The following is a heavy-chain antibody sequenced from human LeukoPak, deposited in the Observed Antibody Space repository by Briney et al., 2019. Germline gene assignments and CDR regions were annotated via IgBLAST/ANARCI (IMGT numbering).Heavy chain of an antibody. J-gene: IGHJ6*02. CDR2: ISYDGSNK. Sequence: GGSLRLSCAASGFTFSSYAMHWVRQAPGKGLEWVAVISYDGSNKYYADSVKGRFTISRDNSKNTLYLQMNSLRAEDTAVYYCARPAGYYDSSGYVDVWGQGTAVTVSS. V-gene: IGHV3-30-3*01. CDR1: GFTFSSYA. CDR3: ARPAGYYDSSGYVDV. D-gene: IGHD3-22*01.